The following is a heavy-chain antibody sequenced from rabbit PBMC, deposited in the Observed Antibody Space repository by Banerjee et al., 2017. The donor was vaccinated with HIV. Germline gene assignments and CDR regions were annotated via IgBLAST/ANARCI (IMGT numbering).Heavy chain of an antibody. CDR1: GFTFSSSYY. Sequence: QEQLVESGGGLVQPGASLTLTCTASGFTFSSSYYMSWVRQAPGKGLEWIGCMHTSSGSTYYASWAKGRFTISKTSSTTVTLQMTSLTAADTATYFCARDYANYYGMDLWGPGTLVTVS. V-gene: IGHV1S45*01. CDR2: MHTSSGST. J-gene: IGHJ6*01. D-gene: IGHD4-2*01. CDR3: ARDYANYYGMDL.